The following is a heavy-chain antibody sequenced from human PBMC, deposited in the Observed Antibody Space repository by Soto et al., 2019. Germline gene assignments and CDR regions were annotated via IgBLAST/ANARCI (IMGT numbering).Heavy chain of an antibody. CDR2: ISGGGGST. J-gene: IGHJ4*02. Sequence: LRLSCAASGFTFSSYAMSWVRQAPGKGLEWVSAISGGGGSTYYADSVKGRFTISRDNSKNTLYLQMNSLRAEDTAVYYCAKDGRRWDLPADYWGQGALVTVSS. CDR1: GFTFSSYA. D-gene: IGHD1-26*01. V-gene: IGHV3-23*01. CDR3: AKDGRRWDLPADY.